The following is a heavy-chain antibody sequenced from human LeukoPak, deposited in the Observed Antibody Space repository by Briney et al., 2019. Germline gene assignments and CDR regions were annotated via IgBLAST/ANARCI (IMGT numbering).Heavy chain of an antibody. J-gene: IGHJ6*03. D-gene: IGHD6-13*01. CDR2: VYYTGCT. Sequence: SETLSLTCTVSGGSISSSSYYWSWVRQPPGKGLEWIGFVYYTGCTNYSPSLKSRVTISVDTSKNQFSLKLRSVTAADTAVYYCARASAAGTYYYYYYMDVWGKGTTVTVSS. CDR1: GGSISSSSYY. V-gene: IGHV4-61*05. CDR3: ARASAAGTYYYYYYMDV.